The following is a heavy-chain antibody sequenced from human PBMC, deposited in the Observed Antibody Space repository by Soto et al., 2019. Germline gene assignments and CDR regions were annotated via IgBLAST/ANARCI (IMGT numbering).Heavy chain of an antibody. CDR2: INAGNGNT. V-gene: IGHV1-3*01. CDR1: GYTFTSYA. D-gene: IGHD3-3*01. J-gene: IGHJ3*02. Sequence: ASVKVSCKASGYTFTSYAMHWVRQAPGQRLEWMGWINAGNGNTKYSQKFQGRVTITRDTSASTAYMELSSLRSEDTAVYYCASSYDFWSGFPRGAFDIWGQGTMVTVSS. CDR3: ASSYDFWSGFPRGAFDI.